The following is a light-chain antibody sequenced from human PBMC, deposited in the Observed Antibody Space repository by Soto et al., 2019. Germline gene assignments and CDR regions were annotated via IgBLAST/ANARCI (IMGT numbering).Light chain of an antibody. CDR2: GAY. J-gene: IGKJ5*01. CDR1: QTVIHNY. Sequence: EIVLTQASDTLSLSPGETAPLSFRASQTVIHNYLAWRQQKPGQTPRLLVYGAYSRATGIQDRFSGSGSGTDFTLTISRLEPEDFAVYYCQHYVSPPITFGQGTRLEIK. V-gene: IGKV3-20*01. CDR3: QHYVSPPIT.